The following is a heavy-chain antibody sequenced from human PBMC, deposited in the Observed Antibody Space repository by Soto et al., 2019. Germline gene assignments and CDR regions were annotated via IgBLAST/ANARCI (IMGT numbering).Heavy chain of an antibody. Sequence: PGGSLRLSCAASGFTFSSYTMDWVRQAPGKGLEWVSSITSSSGYIYYTDSVKGRFTISRDNAKSSLYLQMNSLRAEDTAVYYYARVCKYGSGSYAYYCGMALWGQGTTATVSS. CDR2: ITSSSGYI. CDR1: GFTFSSYT. CDR3: ARVCKYGSGSYAYYCGMAL. J-gene: IGHJ6*02. V-gene: IGHV3-21*01. D-gene: IGHD3-10*01.